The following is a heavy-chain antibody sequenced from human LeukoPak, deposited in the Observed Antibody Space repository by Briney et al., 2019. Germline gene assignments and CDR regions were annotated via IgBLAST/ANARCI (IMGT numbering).Heavy chain of an antibody. CDR2: LSSSGRST. CDR3: GKGSTHPGD. V-gene: IGHV3-23*01. J-gene: IGHJ4*02. Sequence: GGSLRLSCAASGFIFSDYAMTWVRQTQRQGLELVSSLSSSGRSTYYADSAKSRCTISRVNSTNTQYLLMGSLRVDDTALYCCGKGSTHPGDWGQGTLVTVSP. CDR1: GFIFSDYA.